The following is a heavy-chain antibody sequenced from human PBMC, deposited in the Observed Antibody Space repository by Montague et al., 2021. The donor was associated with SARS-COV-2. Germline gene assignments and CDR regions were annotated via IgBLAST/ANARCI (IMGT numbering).Heavy chain of an antibody. D-gene: IGHD1-1*01. CDR2: IHCSGRP. J-gene: IGHJ4*03. V-gene: IGHV4-39*01. CDR1: GDSISSSSYN. Sequence: SETLSLTCTVSGDSISSSSYNWDWIRQPPGKGLEWIGCIHCSGRPYYNPSLKSRVTIYVDTSKNQLSLKLSSVTAADTAVYYCTRHVHMTCPAPYHGFDYWGQGTLVTVSS. CDR3: TRHVHMTCPAPYHGFDY.